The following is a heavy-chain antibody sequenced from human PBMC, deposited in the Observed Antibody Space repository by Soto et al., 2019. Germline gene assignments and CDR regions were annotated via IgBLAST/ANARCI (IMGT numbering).Heavy chain of an antibody. CDR2: IYYSGST. CDR1: GGSISSRGYY. J-gene: IGHJ5*02. CDR3: ATSNWFAP. V-gene: IGHV4-39*01. Sequence: QLQLQESGPGLVKPSETLSLTCTVSGGSISSRGYYWGWIRQPPGKGLEWIGTIYYSGSTYYNPSLKSRVTISVHTSKNQFSLKLSSVTAADTPVYYCATSNWFAPWGQGTLVTVSS.